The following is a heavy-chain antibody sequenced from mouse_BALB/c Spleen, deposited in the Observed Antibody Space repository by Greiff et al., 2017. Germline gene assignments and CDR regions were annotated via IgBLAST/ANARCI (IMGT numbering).Heavy chain of an antibody. J-gene: IGHJ3*01. D-gene: IGHD1-2*01. Sequence: DVMLVESGGGLVQPGGSLRLSCATSGFTFTDYYMSWVRQPPGKALEWLGFIRNKANGYTTEYSASVKGRFTISRDNSQSILYLQMNTLRAEDSATNYSERETTATSGFAYWGQGTLVTVSA. CDR3: ERETTATSGFAY. V-gene: IGHV7-3*02. CDR1: GFTFTDYY. CDR2: IRNKANGYTT.